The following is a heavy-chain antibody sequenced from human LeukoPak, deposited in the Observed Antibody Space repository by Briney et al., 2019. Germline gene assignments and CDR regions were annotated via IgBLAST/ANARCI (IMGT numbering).Heavy chain of an antibody. CDR1: GDSFNFYG. D-gene: IGHD6-19*01. CDR3: ARSMYSSGWYLNF. J-gene: IGHJ4*02. Sequence: ASVKVSCKASGDSFNFYGISWVRQAPGQGLEWMGWVSGSSGNTNYAQKFQDRVTMTTDTSTTTAYMELRSLRSDDTAVYFCARSMYSSGWYLNFWGQGTPVTVSA. V-gene: IGHV1-18*01. CDR2: VSGSSGNT.